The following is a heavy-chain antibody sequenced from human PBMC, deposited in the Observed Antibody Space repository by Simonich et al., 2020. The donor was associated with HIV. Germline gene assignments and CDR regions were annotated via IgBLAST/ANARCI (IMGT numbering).Heavy chain of an antibody. J-gene: IGHJ3*02. CDR3: TRLNYYDSSGYYYSAFDI. Sequence: EVQLVESGGGLVQPGGSLKLSCAASGFPFSGSAMHWVRQAAGKGVEWVGLIERKDNSYATAYAASVKGRFTISRDESKNTAYLQMNSLKTEDTAVYYCTRLNYYDSSGYYYSAFDIWGQGTMVTVSS. CDR2: IERKDNSYAT. D-gene: IGHD3-22*01. V-gene: IGHV3-73*02. CDR1: GFPFSGSA.